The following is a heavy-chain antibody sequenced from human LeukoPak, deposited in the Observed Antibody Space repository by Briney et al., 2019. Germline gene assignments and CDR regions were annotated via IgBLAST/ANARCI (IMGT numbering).Heavy chain of an antibody. CDR3: TKDRLSKWFDP. CDR1: GLTFTGVNF. D-gene: IGHD5-12*01. J-gene: IGHJ5*02. CDR2: INTNNGVT. V-gene: IGHV1-2*02. Sequence: GASVKASCEASGLTFTGVNFIHWVRQAPGQGPEWMGWINTNNGVTDYARKFQGRVTMTRDTSISTVYMELSRLTSDDMAMYYCTKDRLSKWFDPWGQGTLVTVSS.